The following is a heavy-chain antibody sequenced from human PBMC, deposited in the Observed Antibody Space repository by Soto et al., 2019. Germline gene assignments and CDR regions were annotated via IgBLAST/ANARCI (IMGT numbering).Heavy chain of an antibody. J-gene: IGHJ5*02. Sequence: GGSLRLSCAASGFPFSSYWMHWVRQAPGKGLVWVSRINSDGSSTSYADSVKGRFTISRDNAKNTLYLQMNSLRAEDTAVYYCARDPFTNADIVVVPAAPPRFDPWGQGTLVTVSS. CDR1: GFPFSSYW. CDR3: ARDPFTNADIVVVPAAPPRFDP. V-gene: IGHV3-74*01. D-gene: IGHD2-2*01. CDR2: INSDGSST.